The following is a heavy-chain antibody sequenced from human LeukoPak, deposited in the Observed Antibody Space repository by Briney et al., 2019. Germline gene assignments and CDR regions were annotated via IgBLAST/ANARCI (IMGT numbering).Heavy chain of an antibody. CDR3: ARLQPYSNYYYYYGMDA. D-gene: IGHD4-4*01. J-gene: IGHJ6*02. CDR2: IYYSGST. Sequence: PSETLSLACTVSGGSISSYYWSWIRQPPGKGLEWIGYIYYSGSTNYNPSLRSRVTISVDTSKNQFSLKLSSVTAADTAVYYCARLQPYSNYYYYYGMDAWGQGTTVTVSS. CDR1: GGSISSYY. V-gene: IGHV4-59*08.